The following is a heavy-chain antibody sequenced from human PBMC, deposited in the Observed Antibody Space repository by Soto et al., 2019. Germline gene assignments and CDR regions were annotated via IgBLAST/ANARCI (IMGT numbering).Heavy chain of an antibody. Sequence: ASVKVSCKASGYTFNTYGITWVRQAPVEGLEWMGWVSAYSGNTNYAQKLQGRLTVTTDTSTNTAYMDLRSLRSDDTALYYCARVGKAGDYGDYGRYYFDYWGRGTLVTVSS. V-gene: IGHV1-18*04. CDR2: VSAYSGNT. CDR3: ARVGKAGDYGDYGRYYFDY. CDR1: GYTFNTYG. J-gene: IGHJ4*01. D-gene: IGHD4-17*01.